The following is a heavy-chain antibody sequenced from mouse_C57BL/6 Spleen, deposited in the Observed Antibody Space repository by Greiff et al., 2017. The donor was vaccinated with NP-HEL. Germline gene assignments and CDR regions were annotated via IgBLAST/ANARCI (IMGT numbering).Heavy chain of an antibody. CDR3: AMRGTTMVTTKYYFDY. J-gene: IGHJ2*01. D-gene: IGHD2-2*01. Sequence: EVQLQQSGPELVKPGASVKISCKASGYTFTDYYMNWVKQSHGKSLEWIGDINPNNGGTSYNQKFKGKATLTVDKSSSTAYMELRSLTSEDSAVYYCAMRGTTMVTTKYYFDYWGQGTTLTVSS. V-gene: IGHV1-26*01. CDR2: INPNNGGT. CDR1: GYTFTDYY.